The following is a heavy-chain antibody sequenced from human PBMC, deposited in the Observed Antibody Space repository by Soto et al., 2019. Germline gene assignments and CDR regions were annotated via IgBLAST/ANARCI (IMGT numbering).Heavy chain of an antibody. Sequence: GGSLRLSCAASGFTVSTNYMSWVRQSPGKGLEWVSVIYTGGSTYYADSVKGRFTISRDNSKNRLFLQMNSLRAEDTAIYYCAKCMGSSWIGVIDNWGEGTLVTVSS. J-gene: IGHJ4*02. CDR3: AKCMGSSWIGVIDN. V-gene: IGHV3-53*01. D-gene: IGHD6-13*01. CDR2: IYTGGST. CDR1: GFTVSTNY.